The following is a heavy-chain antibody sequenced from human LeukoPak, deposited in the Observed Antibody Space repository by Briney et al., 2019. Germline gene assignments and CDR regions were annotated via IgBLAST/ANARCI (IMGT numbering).Heavy chain of an antibody. CDR3: ARDLTMVRGVSYYYYGMDV. Sequence: SETLSLTCTVSGGSISSYYCSWIRQPPGKGLEWIGYIYYSGSTNYNPSLKSRVTISVDTSKNQFSLKLSSVTAADTAVYYCARDLTMVRGVSYYYYGMDVWGQGTTVTVSS. CDR1: GGSISSYY. D-gene: IGHD3-10*01. CDR2: IYYSGST. V-gene: IGHV4-59*01. J-gene: IGHJ6*02.